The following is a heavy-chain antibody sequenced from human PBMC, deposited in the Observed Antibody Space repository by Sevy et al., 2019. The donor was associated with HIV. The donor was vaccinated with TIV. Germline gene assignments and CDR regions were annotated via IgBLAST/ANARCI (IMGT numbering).Heavy chain of an antibody. D-gene: IGHD3-10*01. CDR2: ISFSGGDT. CDR1: GFTFSTYS. Sequence: GGSLRLSCAASGFTFSTYSMTWVRQAPGKGLEWVSVISFSGGDTYYENSVKGRFTISRDNSKNTLYLQMNSLTAEDTAVYYCAKDRVSGTYYTGDFDYWGQGTLVTVSS. CDR3: AKDRVSGTYYTGDFDY. J-gene: IGHJ4*02. V-gene: IGHV3-23*01.